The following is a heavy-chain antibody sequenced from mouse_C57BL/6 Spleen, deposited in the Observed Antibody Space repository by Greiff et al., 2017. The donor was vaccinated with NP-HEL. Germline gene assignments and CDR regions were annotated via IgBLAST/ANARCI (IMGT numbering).Heavy chain of an antibody. D-gene: IGHD1-1*01. Sequence: VQLQQSGAELVRPGASVTLSCKASGYTFTDYEMHWVKQTPVHGLEWIGAIDPETGGTAYNQKFKGKAILTADKSSSTAYMELRSLTSEDSAVYYCTRDPITTASDYWGQGTTLTVSS. CDR1: GYTFTDYE. CDR3: TRDPITTASDY. CDR2: IDPETGGT. V-gene: IGHV1-15*01. J-gene: IGHJ2*01.